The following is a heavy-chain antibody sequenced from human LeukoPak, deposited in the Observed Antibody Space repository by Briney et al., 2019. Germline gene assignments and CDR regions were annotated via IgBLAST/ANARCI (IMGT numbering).Heavy chain of an antibody. CDR1: GFTFSSYE. J-gene: IGHJ3*02. CDR3: ARASPTYYYDSSGYHDAFDI. CDR2: ISGSGGST. V-gene: IGHV3-23*01. Sequence: GGSLRLSCAASGFTFSSYEMNWVRQAPGKGLEWVSAISGSGGSTYYADSVKGRFTISRDNSKNTLYLQMSSLRAEDTAVYYCARASPTYYYDSSGYHDAFDIWGQGTMVTVSS. D-gene: IGHD3-22*01.